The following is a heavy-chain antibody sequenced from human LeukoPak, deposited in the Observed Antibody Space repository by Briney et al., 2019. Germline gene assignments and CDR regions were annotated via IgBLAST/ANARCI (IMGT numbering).Heavy chain of an antibody. CDR2: ISSSSTI. V-gene: IGHV3-48*01. D-gene: IGHD3-10*01. Sequence: GGSLRLSCAASGFTFSSYSMNWVRQAPGQGREWVSYISSSSTIYYADSVKGRFTISRDNSNNTLYLQINSLKAEDTAVYYCTKGPDPGGFGYWGQGTLVTVSS. J-gene: IGHJ4*02. CDR1: GFTFSSYS. CDR3: TKGPDPGGFGY.